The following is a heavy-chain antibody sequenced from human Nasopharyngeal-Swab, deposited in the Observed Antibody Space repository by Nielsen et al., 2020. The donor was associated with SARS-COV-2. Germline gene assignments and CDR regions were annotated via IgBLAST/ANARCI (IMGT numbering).Heavy chain of an antibody. V-gene: IGHV3-21*04. J-gene: IGHJ4*02. Sequence: GESLKISCAASGFTFSSYSMNWVRQAPGKGLEWVSSISSSSSYIYYADSVKGRFTISRDNAKNSLYLQMNSLRAEDTAVYYCARVNGHYDSSGYYSYYFDYWGQGTLVTVSS. CDR2: ISSSSSYI. D-gene: IGHD3-22*01. CDR3: ARVNGHYDSSGYYSYYFDY. CDR1: GFTFSSYS.